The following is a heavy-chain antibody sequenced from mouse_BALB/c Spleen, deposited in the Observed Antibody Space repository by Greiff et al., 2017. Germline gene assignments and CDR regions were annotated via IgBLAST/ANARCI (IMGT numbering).Heavy chain of an antibody. V-gene: IGHV1-14*01. J-gene: IGHJ4*01. D-gene: IGHD2-1*01. Sequence: EVQLQQSGPELVKPGASVKMSCKASGYTFTSYAMHWVKQKPGQGLEWIGYINPYNDGTKYNEKFKGKATLTSDKSSSTAYMELSSLTSEDSAVYYCARGAVLHAMDYWGQGTSVTVSS. CDR2: INPYNDGT. CDR3: ARGAVLHAMDY. CDR1: GYTFTSYA.